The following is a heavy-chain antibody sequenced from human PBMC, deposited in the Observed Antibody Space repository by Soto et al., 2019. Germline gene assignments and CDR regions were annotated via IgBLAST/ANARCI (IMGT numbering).Heavy chain of an antibody. Sequence: EVQLVETGGGLIQPGGSLRLSCTVSGFSVTNSYINWVRQAPGKGLECVSSLYSSGTTYYSDSVRRRFTVSRDDSKNTLFLHMNSLRADDTAVYYCARDWSKFSYNYPYYYAMDAWGQGTTVTVSS. CDR1: GFSVTNSY. CDR3: ARDWSKFSYNYPYYYAMDA. V-gene: IGHV3-53*02. D-gene: IGHD5-18*01. CDR2: LYSSGTT. J-gene: IGHJ6*02.